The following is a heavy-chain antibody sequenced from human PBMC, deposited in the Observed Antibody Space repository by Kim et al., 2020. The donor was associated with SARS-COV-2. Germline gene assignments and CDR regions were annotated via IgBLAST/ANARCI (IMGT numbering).Heavy chain of an antibody. CDR2: TYYRSKWYN. J-gene: IGHJ6*02. CDR1: GDSVSSNSAA. Sequence: SQTLSLTCAISGDSVSSNSAAWNWIRQSPSRGLEWLGRTYYRSKWYNDYAVSVKSRITINPDTSKNQFSLQLNSVTPEDTAVYYCARNPYSSSWFPCGMDVWGQGTTVTVSS. D-gene: IGHD6-13*01. V-gene: IGHV6-1*01. CDR3: ARNPYSSSWFPCGMDV.